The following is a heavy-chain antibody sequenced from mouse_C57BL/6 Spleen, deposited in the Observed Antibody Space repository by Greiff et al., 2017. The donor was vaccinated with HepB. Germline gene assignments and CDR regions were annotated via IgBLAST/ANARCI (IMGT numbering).Heavy chain of an antibody. D-gene: IGHD1-1*01. Sequence: EVQLQQSGAELVKPGASVKLSCTASGFNIKDSYMHWVKQRTEQGLEWIGMIDPDDGETKYAPKFQGKATITADTSSNTAYLQLSSLTSEDTAVYYCARGVTTVVATNYFDYWGQGTTLTVSS. CDR3: ARGVTTVVATNYFDY. CDR1: GFNIKDSY. CDR2: IDPDDGET. J-gene: IGHJ2*01. V-gene: IGHV14-2*01.